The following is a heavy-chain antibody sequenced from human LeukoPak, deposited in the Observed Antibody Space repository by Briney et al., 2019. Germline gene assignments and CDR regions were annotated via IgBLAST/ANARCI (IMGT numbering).Heavy chain of an antibody. Sequence: GGSLRLSCAASGFTFDDYAMHWVRQAPGKGLEWVSGISWNSGSIGYADSVKGRFTISRDNAKNSLYLQMNSLRAEDTALYHCARVHYYGSGSYRYYFDYWGQGTLVTVSS. D-gene: IGHD3-10*01. CDR1: GFTFDDYA. V-gene: IGHV3-9*01. CDR3: ARVHYYGSGSYRYYFDY. CDR2: ISWNSGSI. J-gene: IGHJ4*02.